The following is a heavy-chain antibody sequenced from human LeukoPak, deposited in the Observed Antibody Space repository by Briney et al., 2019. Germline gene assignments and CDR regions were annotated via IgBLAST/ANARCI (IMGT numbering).Heavy chain of an antibody. Sequence: GASVKVSCKASGYTFTSYGISWVRQAPGQGLEWMGWIGAYNGNTNYAQKLQGRVTMTTDTSTSTAYMELRSLRSDDTAVYYCATQVPLRRDTNRGAFDIWGQGTMVTVSS. CDR2: IGAYNGNT. J-gene: IGHJ3*02. CDR1: GYTFTSYG. CDR3: ATQVPLRRDTNRGAFDI. V-gene: IGHV1-18*01. D-gene: IGHD5-24*01.